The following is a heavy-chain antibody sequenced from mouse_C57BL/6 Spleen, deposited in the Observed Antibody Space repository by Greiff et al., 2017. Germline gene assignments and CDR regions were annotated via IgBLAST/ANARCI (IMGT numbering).Heavy chain of an antibody. J-gene: IGHJ1*03. CDR2: IDPETGGT. D-gene: IGHD2-5*01. CDR1: GYTFTDYE. Sequence: VQLQQSGAELVRPGASVTLSSKASGYTFTDYEMHWVKQTPVHGLEWIGAIDPETGGTAYNQKFKGKAILTADKSSSTAYMELRSLTSEDSAVYYCTKGAYSNYGYFDVWGTGTTVTVSS. CDR3: TKGAYSNYGYFDV. V-gene: IGHV1-15*01.